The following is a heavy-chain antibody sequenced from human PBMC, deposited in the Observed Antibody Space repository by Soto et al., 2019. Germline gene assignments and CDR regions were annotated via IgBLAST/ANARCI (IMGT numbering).Heavy chain of an antibody. Sequence: EVQLVESGGGLVQPGGSLRLSCAASGFMFSNYWMSWVRQAPGKGLEWVAIIKQDGSDKYYVDSVKGRFTISRDNAKNSRYLQMNSLRIEDAAVYYCARNRDYAFDYWGWGTLVTVSS. D-gene: IGHD4-17*01. CDR2: IKQDGSDK. CDR1: GFMFSNYW. V-gene: IGHV3-7*01. CDR3: ARNRDYAFDY. J-gene: IGHJ4*02.